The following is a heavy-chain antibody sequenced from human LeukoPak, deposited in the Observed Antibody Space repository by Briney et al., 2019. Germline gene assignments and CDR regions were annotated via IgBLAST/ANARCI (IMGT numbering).Heavy chain of an antibody. J-gene: IGHJ5*02. CDR3: VRSHHPGDWFDP. CDR1: GFTFSSYG. Sequence: PGGSLRLSCAASGFTFSSYGMHWVRQAPGKGLEWVAVISYDGSNKYYADSVRGRFTISRDNAKNSLYLQMNSLTADDTAVYYCVRSHHPGDWFDPWGQGTLVTVSS. V-gene: IGHV3-30*03. D-gene: IGHD3-10*01. CDR2: ISYDGSNK.